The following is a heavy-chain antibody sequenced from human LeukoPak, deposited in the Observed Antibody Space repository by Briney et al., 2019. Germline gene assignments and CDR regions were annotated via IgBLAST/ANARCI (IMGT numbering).Heavy chain of an antibody. Sequence: GGSLRLSCEASGFTFRSYWMSWVRQAPGKGLEGVANIRDDGGEIYYVDSVKGRFTISRDNAKSSLFLQMNSLRGEDAAVYYCARDKPRGSYYGSIFDTWGQGTLVTVSS. V-gene: IGHV3-7*01. CDR3: ARDKPRGSYYGSIFDT. CDR2: IRDDGGEI. CDR1: GFTFRSYW. D-gene: IGHD1-26*01. J-gene: IGHJ4*02.